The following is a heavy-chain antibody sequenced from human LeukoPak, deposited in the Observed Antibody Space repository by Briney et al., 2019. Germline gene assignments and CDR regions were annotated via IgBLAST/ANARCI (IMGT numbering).Heavy chain of an antibody. CDR2: ISGSGDST. J-gene: IGHJ4*02. Sequence: GGSLRLSCAASGFTFTSYAMNWVRQVPGKGLEWVSGISGSGDSTNYADSVKGRFTISRDNSENTLYLQMNSLRAEDTAVYYCAKAAFVGGWFYLDYGGQGLLVTVSS. D-gene: IGHD6-19*01. CDR3: AKAAFVGGWFYLDY. V-gene: IGHV3-23*01. CDR1: GFTFTSYA.